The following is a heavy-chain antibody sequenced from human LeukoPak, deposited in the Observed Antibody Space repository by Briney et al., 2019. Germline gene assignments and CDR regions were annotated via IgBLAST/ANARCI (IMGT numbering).Heavy chain of an antibody. CDR3: ARYIVVVVAATPNAFDI. Sequence: SQTLSFTCTVSGGSISSGDYYWSWIRQPPGKGLEWIGCIYYSGSTYYNPSLKSRVTISVDTSKNQFSLKLSSVTAADTAVNYCARYIVVVVAATPNAFDIWGQGTMVTVSS. CDR1: GGSISSGDYY. D-gene: IGHD2-15*01. J-gene: IGHJ3*02. V-gene: IGHV4-30-4*01. CDR2: IYYSGST.